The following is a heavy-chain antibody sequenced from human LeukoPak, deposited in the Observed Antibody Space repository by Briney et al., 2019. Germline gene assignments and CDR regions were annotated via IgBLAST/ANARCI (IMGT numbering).Heavy chain of an antibody. CDR1: GFTFSDYY. V-gene: IGHV3-11*01. CDR2: ISSSGSTI. J-gene: IGHJ6*02. D-gene: IGHD7-27*01. CDR3: ARDRGNWGSEHYYYGMDV. Sequence: PGGSLRLSCAASGFTFSDYYMSWIRQAPGKGLEWVSYISSSGSTIYYADSVKGRFTISRDNAKNSPYLQMNSLRAEDTAVYYCARDRGNWGSEHYYYGMDVWGQGTTVTVSS.